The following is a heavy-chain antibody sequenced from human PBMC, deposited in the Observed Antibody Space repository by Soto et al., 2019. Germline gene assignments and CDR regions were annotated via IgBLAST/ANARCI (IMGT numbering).Heavy chain of an antibody. CDR3: ARWTILGATGMDV. J-gene: IGHJ6*02. CDR2: INHSGST. D-gene: IGHD1-26*01. CDR1: GGAFSGYY. V-gene: IGHV4-34*01. Sequence: SETLSLTCAVYGGAFSGYYWSWIRQPPGKGLEWIGEINHSGSTNYSPSLKSRVTISVDTSKKQFSLKLSSVTAADTAVYYCARWTILGATGMDVWGQGTTVTVSS.